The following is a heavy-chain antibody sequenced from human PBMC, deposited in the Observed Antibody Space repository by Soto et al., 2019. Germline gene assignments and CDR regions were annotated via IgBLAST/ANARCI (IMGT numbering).Heavy chain of an antibody. CDR3: ARERWGTFI. V-gene: IGHV3-11*01. CDR1: GFTFSDYY. D-gene: IGHD1-7*01. CDR2: MSVRGSKT. J-gene: IGHJ4*02. Sequence: GGSLRLSCAASGFTFSDYYMTWIRQAPGKGLEWVSQMSVRGSKTYYADSVKGRFTISRDNAKNSLYLQMNSLRAEDTAVYYCARERWGTFIWGQGTLVTVSS.